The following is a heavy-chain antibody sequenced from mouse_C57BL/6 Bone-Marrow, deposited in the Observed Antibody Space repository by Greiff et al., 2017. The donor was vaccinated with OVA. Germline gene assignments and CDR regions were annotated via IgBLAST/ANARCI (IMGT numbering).Heavy chain of an antibody. Sequence: DVKLQESGGGLVKPGGSLKLSCAASGFTFSDYGMHWVRQAPEKGLEWVAYISSGSSTIYYADTVKGRFTISRDNAKNTLFLQMTSLRSEDTALYYCARRSSYLDYWGQGTTLTVSS. D-gene: IGHD1-1*01. CDR1: GFTFSDYG. CDR2: ISSGSSTI. V-gene: IGHV5-17*01. J-gene: IGHJ2*01. CDR3: ARRSSYLDY.